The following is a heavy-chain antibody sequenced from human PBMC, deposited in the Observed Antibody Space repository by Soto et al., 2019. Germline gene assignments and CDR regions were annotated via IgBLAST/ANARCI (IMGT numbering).Heavy chain of an antibody. D-gene: IGHD3-10*01. CDR2: IYYSGST. CDR3: ASLDYYGSGSYSPFDY. CDR1: GGSISSGGYY. Sequence: SETLSLTRTVSGGSISSGGYYWSWIRQHPGKGLEWIGYIYYSGSTYYNPSLKSRVTISVDTSKNQFSLKLSSVTAADTAVYYCASLDYYGSGSYSPFDYWGQGTLVTVSS. J-gene: IGHJ4*02. V-gene: IGHV4-31*03.